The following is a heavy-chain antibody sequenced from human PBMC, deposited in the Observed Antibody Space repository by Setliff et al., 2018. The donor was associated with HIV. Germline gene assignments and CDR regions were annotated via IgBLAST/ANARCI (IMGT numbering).Heavy chain of an antibody. CDR3: ARNTYYYDSSGSGGYYFDY. D-gene: IGHD3-22*01. V-gene: IGHV1-18*01. J-gene: IGHJ4*02. CDR2: ISAYNGNT. CDR1: GYTFTSYG. Sequence: PGASVKVSCKASGYTFTSYGISWVRQAPGQGLEWMGWISAYNGNTNYAQKLQGRVTMTTDTSTSTAYMELRSLRSDDTAVYYCARNTYYYDSSGSGGYYFDYWGQGTLVTVSS.